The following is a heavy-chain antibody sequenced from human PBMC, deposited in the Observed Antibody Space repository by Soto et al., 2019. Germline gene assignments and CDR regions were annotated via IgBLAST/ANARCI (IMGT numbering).Heavy chain of an antibody. Sequence: SETLSLTCSVSGGSISGSYWSWIRQSPGKGLEWLGYVYYTGSTNYSHSLRSRVSISVETSKNEFSLRLSSVTAADTAVYFCARSVAVRGAHIDXWGQVTQITVSX. J-gene: IGHJ4*02. CDR1: GGSISGSY. D-gene: IGHD2-15*01. CDR3: ARSVAVRGAHIDX. CDR2: VYYTGST. V-gene: IGHV4-59*01.